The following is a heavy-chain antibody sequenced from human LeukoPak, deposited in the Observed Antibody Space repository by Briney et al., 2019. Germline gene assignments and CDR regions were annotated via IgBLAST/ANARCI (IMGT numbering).Heavy chain of an antibody. V-gene: IGHV3-33*03. CDR1: GFTFSNYG. D-gene: IGHD2-15*01. CDR2: ACYDGSDK. J-gene: IGHJ4*02. CDR3: AKWVHEFGDCSGGSCRGVRRAFWPFDY. Sequence: GGSLRLSCAASGFTFSNYGMHWVRQAPGKGLEWVGLACYDGSDKYYADSVKGRFTISRDNSKNTLYLQMNSLRAEDTAVYYCAKWVHEFGDCSGGSCRGVRRAFWPFDYWGQGTLVTVSS.